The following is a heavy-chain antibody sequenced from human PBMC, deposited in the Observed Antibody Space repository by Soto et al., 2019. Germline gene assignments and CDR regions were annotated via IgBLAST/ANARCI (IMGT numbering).Heavy chain of an antibody. V-gene: IGHV4-61*01. Sequence: SETLSLTCTVSGASVSSGSFYWSWIRQPPGKGLEWIGYIYYTGSTNYSPSLKSGVTILVDTSKNQFSLQLTSVTAADTAVYYCARAVDPIFGVWGTYRYPTWLDPWGQGTLVTVSS. CDR1: GASVSSGSFY. D-gene: IGHD3-16*02. CDR3: ARAVDPIFGVWGTYRYPTWLDP. CDR2: IYYTGST. J-gene: IGHJ5*02.